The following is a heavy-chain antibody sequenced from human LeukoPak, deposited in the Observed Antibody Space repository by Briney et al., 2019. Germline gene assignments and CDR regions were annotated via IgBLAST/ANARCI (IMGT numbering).Heavy chain of an antibody. Sequence: PSETLSLTCAVSGGSISSGGYSWRWIRQPPGKGLEWIGYIYHSGSTYYNPSLKSRVTISVDRSKNQFSLKLSSVTAADTAVYYCARDGSIRGYYYGMDVWGQGTTVTVSS. J-gene: IGHJ6*02. CDR2: IYHSGST. CDR1: GGSISSGGYS. D-gene: IGHD1-26*01. CDR3: ARDGSIRGYYYGMDV. V-gene: IGHV4-30-2*01.